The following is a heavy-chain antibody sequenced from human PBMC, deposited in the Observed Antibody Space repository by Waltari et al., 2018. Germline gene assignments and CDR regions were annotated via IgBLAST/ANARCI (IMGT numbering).Heavy chain of an antibody. CDR1: GFAFSAHY. CDR3: ARWDSGSCGD. D-gene: IGHD1-26*01. Sequence: EVHLVESGGGLVQPGGSLRLSCATSGFAFSAHYIDWVRQAPGKGQEWVGRTKNRRNYYTTEYAASVRGRFTILRDDSRNSVYLQMNSLKPEDTAVYYCARWDSGSCGDWGQGTLVTVSS. V-gene: IGHV3-72*01. CDR2: TKNRRNYYTT. J-gene: IGHJ4*02.